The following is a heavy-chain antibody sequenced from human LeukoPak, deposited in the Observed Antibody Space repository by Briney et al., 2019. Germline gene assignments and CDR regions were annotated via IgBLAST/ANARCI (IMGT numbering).Heavy chain of an antibody. Sequence: GASVKVSCKASGYTFTSYGISWMRQAPGQGLEWMGWISAYNGNTNYAQKLQGRVTMTTDTSTSTAYMELRSLRSDDTAVYYCARVGVIIAVAVDAFDIWGQGTMVTVSS. D-gene: IGHD6-19*01. J-gene: IGHJ3*02. CDR1: GYTFTSYG. V-gene: IGHV1-18*01. CDR2: ISAYNGNT. CDR3: ARVGVIIAVAVDAFDI.